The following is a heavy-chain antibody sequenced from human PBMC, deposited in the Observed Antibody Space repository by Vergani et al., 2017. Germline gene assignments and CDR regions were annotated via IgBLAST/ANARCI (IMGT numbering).Heavy chain of an antibody. Sequence: EKQLVQSGSETKKPGESLKISCQAFGYIFSNFWIGWVRQRPGRGLVWMGLIYPGDSEVKSNPTFRGQVIFSVDTSVNTAYLQWRSLQASDTATYFCASGGHGSENGGALQLWGQGTNITVSS. CDR2: IYPGDSEV. V-gene: IGHV5-51*01. D-gene: IGHD3-10*01. CDR1: GYIFSNFW. J-gene: IGHJ3*01. CDR3: ASGGHGSENGGALQL.